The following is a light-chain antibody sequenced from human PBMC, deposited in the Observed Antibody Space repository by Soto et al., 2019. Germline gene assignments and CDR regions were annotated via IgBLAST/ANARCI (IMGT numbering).Light chain of an antibody. J-gene: IGLJ2*01. Sequence: QFGLTQPASVSGSPGQSITISCTGTSSDIGGYNYVSWYQQHPGKAPKLVIYDVSHRPSGISNRFSGSKSANTASLTVSGLQAEDEADYYCSSYTSASAFVLFGGGTKLTVL. V-gene: IGLV2-14*03. CDR1: SSDIGGYNY. CDR3: SSYTSASAFVL. CDR2: DVS.